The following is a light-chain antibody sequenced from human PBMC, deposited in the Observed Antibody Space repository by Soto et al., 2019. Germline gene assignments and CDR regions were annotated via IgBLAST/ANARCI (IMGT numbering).Light chain of an antibody. V-gene: IGKV3-15*01. CDR1: QSVRSN. Sequence: EIVMTQSPATLSVSPGERATLSCRASQSVRSNLAWYQQKPGQAPRLLIYGASTRATGIPARFSGSGSGTEFTLTFSSLQPEDFAVYYCQHYDHWPLTFGGGTKVDI. CDR3: QHYDHWPLT. CDR2: GAS. J-gene: IGKJ4*01.